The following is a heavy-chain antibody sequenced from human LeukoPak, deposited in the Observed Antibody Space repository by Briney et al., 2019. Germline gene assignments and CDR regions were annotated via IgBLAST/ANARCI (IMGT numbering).Heavy chain of an antibody. CDR2: ISSSGSTI. CDR3: ARYCSGGSCSLQDAFDI. CDR1: GFTFSDYY. D-gene: IGHD2-15*01. V-gene: IGHV3-11*04. J-gene: IGHJ3*02. Sequence: GGSLRLSCAASGFTFSDYYMSWIRQAQGKGLEWVSYISSSGSTIYYADSVKGRFTISRDNAKNSLYLQMNSLRAEDTAVYYCARYCSGGSCSLQDAFDIWGQGTMVTVSS.